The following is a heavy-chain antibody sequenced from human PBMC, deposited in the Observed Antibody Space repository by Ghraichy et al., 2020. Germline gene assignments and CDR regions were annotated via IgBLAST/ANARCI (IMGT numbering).Heavy chain of an antibody. D-gene: IGHD2-15*01. V-gene: IGHV4-59*08. Sequence: SETLSLTCTVSGGSMNYYYWSWIRQPPGKGLGWIGYIYYSGSTDYNPSLKSRVTISLDTSKSQFSLKRTSVTAADTAVYSCAKQDDDPYWSCGKRHSWAHWFEPWRQGTLVPVPS. CDR1: GGSMNYYY. CDR3: AKQDDDPYWSCGKRHSWAHWFEP. J-gene: IGHJ5*02. CDR2: IYYSGST.